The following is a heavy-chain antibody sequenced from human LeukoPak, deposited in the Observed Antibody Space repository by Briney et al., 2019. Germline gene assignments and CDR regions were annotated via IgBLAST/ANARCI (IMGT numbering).Heavy chain of an antibody. Sequence: GGSLRLSCAASGSTFSSYAMHWVRQAPGEGLEWVAVISYDGSNKYYADSVKGRFTISRDNSKNTLYLQMNSLRAEDTAVYYCAREGGYDSGRYYFDYWGQGTLVTVSS. CDR2: ISYDGSNK. CDR1: GSTFSSYA. V-gene: IGHV3-30-3*01. CDR3: AREGGYDSGRYYFDY. J-gene: IGHJ4*02. D-gene: IGHD3-3*01.